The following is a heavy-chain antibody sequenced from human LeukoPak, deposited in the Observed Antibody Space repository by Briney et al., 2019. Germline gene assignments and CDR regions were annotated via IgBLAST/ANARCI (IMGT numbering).Heavy chain of an antibody. CDR2: INPNSGGT. Sequence: ASVKVSCKASGYTFTGYYMHWVRQAPGQGLEWMGWINPNSGGTNYAQKFQGRVTMTRDTSISTAYMELSRLRSDDTAVYYCARTGYSSGWDSTPRPLGNGQIDYWGQGTLVTVSS. J-gene: IGHJ4*02. D-gene: IGHD6-19*01. CDR3: ARTGYSSGWDSTPRPLGNGQIDY. CDR1: GYTFTGYY. V-gene: IGHV1-2*02.